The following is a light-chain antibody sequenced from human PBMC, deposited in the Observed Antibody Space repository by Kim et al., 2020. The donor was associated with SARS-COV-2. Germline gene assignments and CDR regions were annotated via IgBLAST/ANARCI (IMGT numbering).Light chain of an antibody. CDR1: NGIDVGPYS. CDR2: YESDSNK. V-gene: IGLV5-45*01. Sequence: LTCTLRNGIDVGPYSIYWYQQKPGSPPQYLLRYESDSNKQQGSGVPSRFSGSKDASANAGILLISGLQSEDEADYYCLIWHSSAWVFGGGTRLTVL. CDR3: LIWHSSAWV. J-gene: IGLJ3*02.